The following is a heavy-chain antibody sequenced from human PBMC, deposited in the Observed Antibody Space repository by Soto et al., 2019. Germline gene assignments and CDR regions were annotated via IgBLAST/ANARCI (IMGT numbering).Heavy chain of an antibody. CDR2: IIPIFGTA. CDR3: ASRVVPAAMRKYYYYYGMDV. CDR1: GGTFSSYA. V-gene: IGHV1-69*13. J-gene: IGHJ6*02. Sequence: APVKVSCKASGGTFSSYAISWVRQAPGQGLEWMGGIIPIFGTANYAQKFQGRVTITADESTSTAYMELSSLRSEDTAVYYCASRVVPAAMRKYYYYYGMDVWGQGTTVTVSS. D-gene: IGHD2-2*01.